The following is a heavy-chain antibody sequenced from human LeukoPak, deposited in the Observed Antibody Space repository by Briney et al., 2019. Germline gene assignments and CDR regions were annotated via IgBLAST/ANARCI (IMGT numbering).Heavy chain of an antibody. V-gene: IGHV3-21*01. CDR1: GFTFSSNV. CDR3: ASQTTVTTDY. Sequence: GGSLRLSCAASGFTFSSNVMIWVRQAPGKGLEWVSSISSSSYIYYADSVKGRFTISRDNAKNSLYLQMNSLRAEDTAVYYCASQTTVTTDYWGQGTLVTVSS. CDR2: ISSSSYI. J-gene: IGHJ4*02. D-gene: IGHD4-17*01.